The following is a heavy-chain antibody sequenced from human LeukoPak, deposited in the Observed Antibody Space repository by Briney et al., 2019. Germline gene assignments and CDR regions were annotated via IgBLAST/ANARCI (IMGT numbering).Heavy chain of an antibody. J-gene: IGHJ4*02. CDR2: ISSSGSTI. Sequence: GGSLRLSCAASGFTFSSYEMNWVRQAPGKGLEWVSYISSSGSTIYYADSVKGRFTISRDNAKNSLYLQMNSLRAEDTAVYYCARGSSYSGSYDYFDYWGQGTLVTVSS. CDR3: ARGSSYSGSYDYFDY. CDR1: GFTFSSYE. D-gene: IGHD3-10*01. V-gene: IGHV3-48*03.